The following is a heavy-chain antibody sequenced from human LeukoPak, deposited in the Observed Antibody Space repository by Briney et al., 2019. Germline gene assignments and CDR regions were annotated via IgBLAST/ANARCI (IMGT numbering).Heavy chain of an antibody. V-gene: IGHV4-59*01. CDR1: GGSIRSYY. CDR3: ARSSEGRYYYDSSGFSYYYYYMDV. CDR2: IYYSGST. Sequence: GSLRLSCTVSGGSIRSYYWSWIRQPPGKGLEWIGYIYYSGSTYYNPSLRSRVTISVGTSKNQFSLKLSSVTAADTAVYHCARSSEGRYYYDSSGFSYYYYYMDVWGKGTTVTISS. J-gene: IGHJ6*03. D-gene: IGHD3-22*01.